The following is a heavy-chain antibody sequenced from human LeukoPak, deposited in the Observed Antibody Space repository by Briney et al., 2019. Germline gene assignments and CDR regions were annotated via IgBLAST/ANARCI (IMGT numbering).Heavy chain of an antibody. J-gene: IGHJ4*02. V-gene: IGHV3-30-3*01. CDR3: ARDFSNRFEY. CDR2: ISYDGSNR. D-gene: IGHD1-14*01. CDR1: RFTFNTYI. Sequence: GGSLRLSCAASRFTFNTYIMHWVRQAPGKGLEWVAFISYDGSNRYNTDSVKGRFTISRDNSKNTLYLQMNSLRAEDTAVYYCARDFSNRFEYWGRGTLVTVSS.